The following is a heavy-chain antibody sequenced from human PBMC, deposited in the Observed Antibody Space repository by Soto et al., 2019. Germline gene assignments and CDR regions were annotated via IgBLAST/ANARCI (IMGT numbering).Heavy chain of an antibody. J-gene: IGHJ6*03. V-gene: IGHV3-74*01. CDR1: GFTFTDYW. CDR3: ARGARGYYYMDV. D-gene: IGHD3-10*01. Sequence: EVQLVESGGGLVQPGGSLRLSCAASGFTFTDYWMHWVRQVPGEGLVWVSRVKYDVSSTNYADSVKGRFTISRDTAKNTLYLQMNSLRNEDTAVYFCARGARGYYYMDVWGKGTTVTVSS. CDR2: VKYDVSST.